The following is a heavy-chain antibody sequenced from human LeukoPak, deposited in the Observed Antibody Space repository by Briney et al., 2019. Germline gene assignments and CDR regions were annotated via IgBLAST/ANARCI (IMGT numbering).Heavy chain of an antibody. CDR2: ISSSYRTI. V-gene: IGHV3-48*01. Sequence: GGSLRLSCAASGFTFSSYSMNWVRQAPGKGLEWVSYISSSYRTIYYADSVKGRFTISRDNAKNSLYLQMNSLRAEDTAEYYCARDLGGGDAFDIWGQGTMVTVSS. CDR1: GFTFSSYS. J-gene: IGHJ3*02. D-gene: IGHD3-16*01. CDR3: ARDLGGGDAFDI.